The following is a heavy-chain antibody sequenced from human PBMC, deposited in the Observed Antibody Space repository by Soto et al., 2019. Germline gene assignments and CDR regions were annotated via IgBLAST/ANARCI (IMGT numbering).Heavy chain of an antibody. D-gene: IGHD3-9*01. J-gene: IGHJ4*02. V-gene: IGHV3-23*01. CDR3: AKDAKILDWLPTSYYFDF. CDR1: GLSFSSYA. Sequence: EVQVLESGGGLAQPGRSLRLSCAVSGLSFSSYAMTWVRQSPGKGLVWVSSISRSGNSTYSADSVRGRFTISRDNSKNTPYLQMNSLRAEDTAVYYCAKDAKILDWLPTSYYFDFCGLGTLVTVSS. CDR2: ISRSGNST.